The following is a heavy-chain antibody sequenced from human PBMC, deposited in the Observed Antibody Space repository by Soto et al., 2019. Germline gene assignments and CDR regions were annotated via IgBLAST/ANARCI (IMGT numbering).Heavy chain of an antibody. CDR2: IYPGDFDT. CDR1: GYSFAIYW. CDR3: XRTRSFTLGFYYDGMDV. D-gene: IGHD6-6*01. Sequence: GESLKISCQGSGYSFAIYWIGWVRQMPGKDLEWMGIIYPGDFDTRYSPSFQGQVTISADKSLRTAYLQWTSLKASDTALYYCXRTRSFTLGFYYDGMDVWGQGTTVTVSS. V-gene: IGHV5-51*01. J-gene: IGHJ6*02.